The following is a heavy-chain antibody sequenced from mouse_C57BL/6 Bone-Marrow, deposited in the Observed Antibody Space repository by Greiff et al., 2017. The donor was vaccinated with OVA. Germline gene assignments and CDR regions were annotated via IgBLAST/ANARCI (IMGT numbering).Heavy chain of an antibody. CDR3: ASGVRLRRRGYAMDY. CDR1: GYSFTGYF. CDR2: INPYNGDT. D-gene: IGHD2-2*01. V-gene: IGHV1-20*01. Sequence: EVQVVESGPELVKPGDSVKISCKASGYSFTGYFMNWVMQSHGKSLEWIGRINPYNGDTFYNQKFKGKATLTVDKSSSTAHMELRSLTSEDSAVYYCASGVRLRRRGYAMDYWGQGTSVTVSS. J-gene: IGHJ4*01.